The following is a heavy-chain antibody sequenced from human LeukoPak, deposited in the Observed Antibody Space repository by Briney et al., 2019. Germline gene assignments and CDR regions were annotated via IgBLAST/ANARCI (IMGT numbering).Heavy chain of an antibody. CDR1: GGSISSGGYY. V-gene: IGHV4-31*03. J-gene: IGHJ4*02. Sequence: SETLSLTCTVSGGSISSGGYYWSWIRQHPGKGLEWIGYIYYSGSTYYNPSLKSRVTISVDTSKNQFSLKLSSVTAADTAAYYCARVRWGLRVFDYWGQGTLVTVSS. CDR3: ARVRWGLRVFDY. CDR2: IYYSGST. D-gene: IGHD4-17*01.